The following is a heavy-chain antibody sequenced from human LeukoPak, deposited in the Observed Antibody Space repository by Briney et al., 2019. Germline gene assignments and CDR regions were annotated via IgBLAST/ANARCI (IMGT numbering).Heavy chain of an antibody. D-gene: IGHD1-7*01. J-gene: IGHJ4*02. Sequence: GGSLRLSCAASGFTFSSYWMSWVRQAPGKGLEWVANIKQDGSEKYYVDSVKGRFTISRDNAKNSLYLQMNSLRAEDTAVYFCARDSGWNYVRYFDYLGQGTLVNVSS. CDR2: IKQDGSEK. CDR1: GFTFSSYW. V-gene: IGHV3-7*01. CDR3: ARDSGWNYVRYFDY.